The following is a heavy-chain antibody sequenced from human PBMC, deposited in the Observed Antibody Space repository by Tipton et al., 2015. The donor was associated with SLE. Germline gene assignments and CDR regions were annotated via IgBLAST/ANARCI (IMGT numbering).Heavy chain of an antibody. J-gene: IGHJ4*02. Sequence: QSGPEVKKPGASVKVSCKASGYAFTSYDINWVRQATGQGLDWMGWMNPNSGNTGYAQKVQGRVTMTRNTSIRTAYMELSSLRSEDTAVYYCARVFPWGSYRQLEPLGYGGQGTLVTVSS. CDR3: ARVFPWGSYRQLEPLGY. CDR1: GYAFTSYD. V-gene: IGHV1-8*02. CDR2: MNPNSGNT. D-gene: IGHD3-16*02.